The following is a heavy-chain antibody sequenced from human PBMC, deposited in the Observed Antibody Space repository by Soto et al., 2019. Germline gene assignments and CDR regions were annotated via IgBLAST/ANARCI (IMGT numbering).Heavy chain of an antibody. Sequence: PGGSLRLSCAASGFTSSNYWMHWVRQTPGKGLMWVSRINKDGSTTDYEDSVKGRFSMSRDNTKNTLYLQVNGLRAQDTAVYYCTRGWGPNSMTHDLWGQGPIVTVSS. D-gene: IGHD7-27*01. J-gene: IGHJ6*02. CDR2: INKDGSTT. CDR1: GFTSSNYW. V-gene: IGHV3-74*01. CDR3: TRGWGPNSMTHDL.